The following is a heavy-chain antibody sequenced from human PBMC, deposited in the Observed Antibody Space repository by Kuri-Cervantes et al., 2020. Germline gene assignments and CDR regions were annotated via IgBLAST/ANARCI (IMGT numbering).Heavy chain of an antibody. V-gene: IGHV4-39*01. CDR2: IYYSGST. Sequence: SETLSLTCTVSGGSISSSSYYWGWIRQPPGKGLEWIGSIYYSGSTYYNPSLKSRVTISVDTSKNQFTLKLSSVTAADTAVYYCARLGGMTGYNWFDPWGQGTLVTVSS. CDR1: GGSISSSSYY. CDR3: ARLGGMTGYNWFDP. J-gene: IGHJ5*02. D-gene: IGHD3-16*01.